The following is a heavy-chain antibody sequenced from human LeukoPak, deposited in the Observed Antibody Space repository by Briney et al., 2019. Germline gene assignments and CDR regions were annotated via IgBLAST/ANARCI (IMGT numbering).Heavy chain of an antibody. CDR3: ARDRRDYIDY. J-gene: IGHJ4*02. CDR1: GGSISSGGYY. Sequence: SETLSLTCTVSGGSISSGGYYWSWIRQPPGKGLEWIGYIYYSGSTNYNPSLKSRVTISVDTSKNQFSLKLSSVTAADTAVYYCARDRRDYIDYWGQGTLVTVSS. V-gene: IGHV4-61*08. CDR2: IYYSGST.